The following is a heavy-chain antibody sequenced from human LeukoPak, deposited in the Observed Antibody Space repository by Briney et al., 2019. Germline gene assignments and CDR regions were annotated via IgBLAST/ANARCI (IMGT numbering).Heavy chain of an antibody. J-gene: IGHJ5*02. V-gene: IGHV1-69*05. CDR1: GGTFSSYA. CDR3: ARGDHYYGSGSYYNWFDP. Sequence: SVRGSCKASGGTFSSYAISWVRQAPGQGLEWMGGIIPIFVTANYAQKFQGRVTITTDESTSTAYMELSSLRSEDTAVYYCARGDHYYGSGSYYNWFDPWGQGTLVTVSS. D-gene: IGHD3-10*01. CDR2: IIPIFVTA.